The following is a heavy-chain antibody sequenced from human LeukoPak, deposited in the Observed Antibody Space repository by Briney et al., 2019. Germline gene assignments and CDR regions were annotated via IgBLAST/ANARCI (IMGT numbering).Heavy chain of an antibody. CDR2: ISSNLSYI. Sequence: PGGSLRLSCAASGFTFSSYSMNWVRQAPGKGLEWISSISSNLSYIYYADSLKGRFTISIDNARNSLYLQINSLRSEDTAVYYCARVSDTSGYSYGSIDYWGQGTLVTVSS. V-gene: IGHV3-21*01. CDR1: GFTFSSYS. D-gene: IGHD5-18*01. J-gene: IGHJ4*02. CDR3: ARVSDTSGYSYGSIDY.